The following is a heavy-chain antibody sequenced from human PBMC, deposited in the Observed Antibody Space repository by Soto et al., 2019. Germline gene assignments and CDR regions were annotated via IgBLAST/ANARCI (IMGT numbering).Heavy chain of an antibody. V-gene: IGHV3-30*18. CDR3: AKGLDIVLVPGAIGPYYYYGVDV. D-gene: IGHD2-2*03. CDR2: ISYDGITK. J-gene: IGHJ6*02. CDR1: GFTFRSYG. Sequence: QVQLVESGGGVVQPGRSLRLSCAASGFTFRSYGMNWVRPAPGKGLEWVALISYDGITKYYADSVKGRFTISRDNSKSTQYLQMNSLRPEDTAVYYCAKGLDIVLVPGAIGPYYYYGVDVWGQGTTVTVSS.